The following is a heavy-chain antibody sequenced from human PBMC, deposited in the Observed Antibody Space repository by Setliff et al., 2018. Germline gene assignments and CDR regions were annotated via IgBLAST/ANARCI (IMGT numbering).Heavy chain of an antibody. Sequence: GASVKVSCKAYGYIFSAYYIHWVRQAPGPGLEWMGWIKPSNGRAEYAQKFQGRVTMTRDTSTSAVFLELSSLTSEDTAMYYCARDSPFDYWGQGTLVTVSS. CDR1: GYIFSAYY. V-gene: IGHV1-2*02. CDR2: IKPSNGRA. CDR3: ARDSPFDY. J-gene: IGHJ4*02.